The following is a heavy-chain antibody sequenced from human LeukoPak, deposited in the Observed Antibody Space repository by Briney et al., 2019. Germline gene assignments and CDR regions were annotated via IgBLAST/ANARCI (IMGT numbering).Heavy chain of an antibody. CDR3: VRDGYNQNRFDY. CDR1: GFNFGGHW. Sequence: GGSLRLSCAASGFNFGGHWMNWVRQAPGKGLEWVANIKEDGSPTFYVDSVRGRFSISRDNTKNSLYLQMNSLRVEDTAVYFCVRDGYNQNRFDYWGQGTLITVSS. J-gene: IGHJ4*02. D-gene: IGHD5-24*01. CDR2: IKEDGSPT. V-gene: IGHV3-7*03.